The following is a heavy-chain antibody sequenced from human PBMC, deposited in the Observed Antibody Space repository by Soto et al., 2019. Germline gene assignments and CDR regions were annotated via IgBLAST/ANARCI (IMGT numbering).Heavy chain of an antibody. CDR3: ARVGGYASRYGMDV. Sequence: GGSLRLSCAASGFTFSSYGMHWVRQAPGKGLEWVAVIWYDGSNKYYADSVKGRFTISRDNSKNTLYLQMNSLRAEDTAVYYCARVGGYASRYGMDVWGQGTTVTVSS. CDR1: GFTFSSYG. D-gene: IGHD5-12*01. CDR2: IWYDGSNK. V-gene: IGHV3-33*01. J-gene: IGHJ6*02.